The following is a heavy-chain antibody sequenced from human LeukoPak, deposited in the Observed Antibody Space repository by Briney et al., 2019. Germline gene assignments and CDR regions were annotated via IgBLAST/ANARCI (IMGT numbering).Heavy chain of an antibody. Sequence: GGSLRLSCAASGFTFSSYWMHWVRQAPGKGLVWVSRINSDGSSTSYADSVKGRFTISRDNAKNTLYLQMNSLRAEDTAVYYCAREAIVVVPAAISSHNYYHMDVWGKGSTVTVSS. CDR3: AREAIVVVPAAISSHNYYHMDV. D-gene: IGHD2-2*01. J-gene: IGHJ6*03. V-gene: IGHV3-74*01. CDR2: INSDGSST. CDR1: GFTFSSYW.